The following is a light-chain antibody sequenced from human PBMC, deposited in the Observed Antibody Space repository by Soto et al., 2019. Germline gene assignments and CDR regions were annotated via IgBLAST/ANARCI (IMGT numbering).Light chain of an antibody. V-gene: IGKV1-5*03. CDR2: KAS. J-gene: IGKJ4*01. CDR1: QSMSSY. Sequence: EIQMTQSPSALSASVGDRVTITCRASQSMSSYLAWYQQKPGKAPNLLIYKASTLESGVPSRFSGSASGTEFTLTISNLQPGDFATYYCQQYFTYPLTFGGGTKVEIK. CDR3: QQYFTYPLT.